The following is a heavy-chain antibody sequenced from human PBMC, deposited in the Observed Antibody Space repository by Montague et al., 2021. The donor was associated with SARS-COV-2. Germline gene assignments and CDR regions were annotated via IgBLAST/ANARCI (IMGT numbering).Heavy chain of an antibody. V-gene: IGHV3-48*03. CDR1: GFTFSSYE. D-gene: IGHD3-3*01. J-gene: IGHJ6*02. CDR3: ARGGTYYDFWSGFYNYYYAMDV. Sequence: SLRLSCAASGFTFSSYEMNWVRQAPGKGLEWVSYISSSGGTIYYADSVKGRFTISRDNAKNSLYLQMNSLRAEDTAVYYCARGGTYYDFWSGFYNYYYAMDVWGQGTTVTVSS. CDR2: ISSSGGTI.